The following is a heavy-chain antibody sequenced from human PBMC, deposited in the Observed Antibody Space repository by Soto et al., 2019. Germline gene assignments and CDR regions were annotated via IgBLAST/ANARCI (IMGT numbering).Heavy chain of an antibody. J-gene: IGHJ4*02. CDR2: IYYSGST. D-gene: IGHD6-13*01. CDR3: ARLRIAAAGTIDY. CDR1: GGSISSSSYY. Sequence: LQLQESGPGLVKPSETLSLTCTVSGGSISSSSYYWGWIRQPPGKGLEWIGSIYYSGSTYYNPSLKSRVTISVDTSKNQFSLKLSSVTAADTAAYYCARLRIAAAGTIDYWGQGTLVTVSS. V-gene: IGHV4-39*01.